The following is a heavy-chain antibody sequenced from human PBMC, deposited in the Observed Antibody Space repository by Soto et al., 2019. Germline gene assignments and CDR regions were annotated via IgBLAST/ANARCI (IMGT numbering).Heavy chain of an antibody. D-gene: IGHD3-22*01. CDR2: IRWNSGSI. V-gene: IGHV3-9*01. Sequence: EVQLVGSGGGLVPPGRSLRLSCAASGFTFDDYALHWVRQAPGKGLEWGSGIRWNSGSIGYADSEKGRFTISRDNAKNSLYLQMNSLRADYTALYYCAKDFENYYYDSSGYVFAPWGQRTLVPVSS. CDR1: GFTFDDYA. CDR3: AKDFENYYYDSSGYVFAP. J-gene: IGHJ5*02.